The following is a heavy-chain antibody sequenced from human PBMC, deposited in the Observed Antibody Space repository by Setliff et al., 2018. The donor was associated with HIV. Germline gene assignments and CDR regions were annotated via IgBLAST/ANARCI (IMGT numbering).Heavy chain of an antibody. CDR1: GGSFSGYY. V-gene: IGHV4-34*01. J-gene: IGHJ3*02. Sequence: SETLSLTCAVYGGSFSGYYWSWIRQPPGKGLEWIGEINHSGSTNYNPSLKSRVTISVDTSKNQFSLKLSSVTAADTAVYYCARGPYYDSSGYYLPDAFDIWGQGTTVTVSS. D-gene: IGHD3-22*01. CDR3: ARGPYYDSSGYYLPDAFDI. CDR2: INHSGST.